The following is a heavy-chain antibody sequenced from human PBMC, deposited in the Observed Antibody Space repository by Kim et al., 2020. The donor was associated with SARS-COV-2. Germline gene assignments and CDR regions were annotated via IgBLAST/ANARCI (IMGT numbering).Heavy chain of an antibody. CDR3: AKDLAPITMVRGVIDY. CDR1: GFTFSSYG. D-gene: IGHD3-10*01. J-gene: IGHJ4*02. CDR2: ISYDGSNK. V-gene: IGHV3-30*18. Sequence: GGSLRLSCAASGFTFSSYGMHWVRQAPGKGLEWVAVISYDGSNKYYADSVKGRFTISRDNSKNTLYLQMNSLRAEDTAVYYCAKDLAPITMVRGVIDYWGQGTLVTVSS.